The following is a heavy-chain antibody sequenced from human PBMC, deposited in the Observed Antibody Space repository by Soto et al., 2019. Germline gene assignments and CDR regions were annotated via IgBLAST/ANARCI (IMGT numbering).Heavy chain of an antibody. CDR3: ARGVVVVASSQLGWFDR. J-gene: IGHJ5*02. D-gene: IGHD2-15*01. V-gene: IGHV1-69*01. CDR1: GGTFSSYA. CDR2: IIPMFGTT. Sequence: QVQLVQSGAEVKKPGSSVKVSCKASGGTFSSYAISWVRQAPGQGLEWMGGIIPMFGTTKYAQKFQGRLTSTAAESTSTAYMELSSLRTGDTAVYYCARGVVVVASSQLGWFDRWGQGTLVTVSS.